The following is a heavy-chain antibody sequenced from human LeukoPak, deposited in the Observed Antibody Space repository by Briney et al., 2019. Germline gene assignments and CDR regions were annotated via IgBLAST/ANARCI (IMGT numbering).Heavy chain of an antibody. V-gene: IGHV4-34*01. J-gene: IGHJ4*02. D-gene: IGHD3-22*01. Sequence: SGTPSPPRAVYGGSFSGYYWSWIRPPPGKGLEGVGEINHSGSTNYNPSLKSRVTISVDTSKNQFSLKLSSVTAADTAVYYCASTYYYDSSGYHWWGQGTLVTVSS. CDR1: GGSFSGYY. CDR3: ASTYYYDSSGYHW. CDR2: INHSGST.